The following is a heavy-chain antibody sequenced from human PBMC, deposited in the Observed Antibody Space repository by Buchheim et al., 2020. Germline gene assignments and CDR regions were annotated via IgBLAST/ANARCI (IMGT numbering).Heavy chain of an antibody. J-gene: IGHJ6*02. CDR2: ISYDGSNK. CDR1: GFTFSSYG. V-gene: IGHV3-30*18. CDR3: ANIGDYYYYYGMDV. Sequence: QVQLVESGGGVVQPGRPLRLSCAASGFTFSSYGMHWVRQAPGKGLEWVAVISYDGSNKYYADPVKGRFTISRDNSKNTLYLQMNSLRAEDTAVYYCANIGDYYYYYGMDVWGQGTT.